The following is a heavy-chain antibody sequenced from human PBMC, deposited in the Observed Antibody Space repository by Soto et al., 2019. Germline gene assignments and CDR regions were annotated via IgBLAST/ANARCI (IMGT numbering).Heavy chain of an antibody. J-gene: IGHJ6*02. D-gene: IGHD1-26*01. V-gene: IGHV3-73*01. CDR2: IRSKANSYAT. CDR1: GFTFSGSA. Sequence: GGSLRLSCAASGFTFSGSAMHWVRQASGKGLEWVGRIRSKANSYATAYAASVKGRFTISRDDSKNTAYLQMNSLKTEDTAVYYCTRQSGSYMYYYYYGMDVWGQGTTVTVSS. CDR3: TRQSGSYMYYYYYGMDV.